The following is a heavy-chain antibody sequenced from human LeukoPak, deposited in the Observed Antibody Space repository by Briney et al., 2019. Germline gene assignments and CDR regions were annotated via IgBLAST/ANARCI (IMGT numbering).Heavy chain of an antibody. CDR1: GFTFSSYA. CDR2: ISYDGSNK. V-gene: IGHV3-30*04. D-gene: IGHD3-22*01. J-gene: IGHJ4*02. CDR3: ARSWARYYDSSGEDYYFDY. Sequence: GRSLRLSCAASGFTFSSYAMHWVRQAPGKGLEWVAVISYDGSNKYYADSVKGRFTISRDNSKNTLYLQMNSLRAEDTAVYYCARSWARYYDSSGEDYYFDYWGQGTLVTVSS.